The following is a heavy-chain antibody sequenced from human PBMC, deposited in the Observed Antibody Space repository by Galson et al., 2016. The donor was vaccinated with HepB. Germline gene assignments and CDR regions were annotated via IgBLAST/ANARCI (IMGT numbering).Heavy chain of an antibody. CDR3: AKAHSNFFDY. Sequence: SLRLSCAASGFTFSNYAMHWVRQAPGQGLEWVAIMSFDGTIKYYAASVKGRFTISRDNSKNTLYLQMNSLRAEDTAVYYCAKAHSNFFDYWGQGTLVTVSS. CDR2: MSFDGTIK. J-gene: IGHJ4*02. CDR1: GFTFSNYA. D-gene: IGHD4-11*01. V-gene: IGHV3-30*04.